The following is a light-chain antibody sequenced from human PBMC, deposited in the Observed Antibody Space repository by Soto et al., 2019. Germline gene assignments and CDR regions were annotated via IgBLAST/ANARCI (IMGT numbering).Light chain of an antibody. J-gene: IGKJ1*01. CDR2: KAS. V-gene: IGKV1-5*03. CDR3: QQYSYFAT. CDR1: QSISSW. Sequence: DIQMTQSPSTLSASVGDRVTITCRASQSISSWLTWYQQKAGQAPKLLFYKASIVESGVPSRYSGSGSGTEFTLTISSLQPDDSATYYCQQYSYFATFVQGTRVEVK.